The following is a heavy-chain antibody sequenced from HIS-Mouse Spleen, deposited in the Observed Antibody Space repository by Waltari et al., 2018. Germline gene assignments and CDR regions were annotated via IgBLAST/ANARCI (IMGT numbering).Heavy chain of an antibody. J-gene: IGHJ4*02. Sequence: EVQLVESGGGLVKPGGSLRLSCAASGFTFSNAGMSWVRQAPGKGLEWVGRIKSKTDGGTTDYAAPVKGRFTISRDDSKNTLYLQMNSLKTEDTAVYYCTSEARIAAIDYWGQGTLVTVSS. CDR3: TSEARIAAIDY. CDR1: GFTFSNAG. D-gene: IGHD6-13*01. V-gene: IGHV3-15*01. CDR2: IKSKTDGGTT.